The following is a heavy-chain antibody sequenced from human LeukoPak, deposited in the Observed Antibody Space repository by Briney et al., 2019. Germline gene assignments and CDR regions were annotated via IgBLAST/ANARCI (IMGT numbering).Heavy chain of an antibody. CDR2: ISAYNGNT. CDR3: ARDRAGLEALIKYYYDSSGYFDY. CDR1: GYTFTSYD. Sequence: ASVKVSCKASGYTFTSYDINWVRQAPGQGLEWMGWISAYNGNTNYAQKLQGRVTMTTDTSTSTAYMELRSLRSDDTAVYYCARDRAGLEALIKYYYDSSGYFDYWGQGTLVTVSS. V-gene: IGHV1-18*01. D-gene: IGHD3-22*01. J-gene: IGHJ4*02.